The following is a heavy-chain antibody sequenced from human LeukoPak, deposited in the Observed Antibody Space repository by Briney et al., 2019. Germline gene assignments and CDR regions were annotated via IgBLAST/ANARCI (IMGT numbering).Heavy chain of an antibody. CDR2: IYYSGST. V-gene: IGHV4-59*01. CDR3: ARGGWSHDS. J-gene: IGHJ5*02. CDR1: GGSISSYY. Sequence: PSETLSLTCTVSGGSISSYYWSWIRQPPGKGLEWIGYIYYSGSTNYNPSLKSRVTMSVDTSKNQFSLKLNSVTAADTAVYYCARGGWSHDSWGQGTLVTVSS. D-gene: IGHD6-19*01.